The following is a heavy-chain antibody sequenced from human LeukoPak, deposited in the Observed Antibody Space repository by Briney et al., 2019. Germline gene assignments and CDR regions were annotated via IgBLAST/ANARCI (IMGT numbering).Heavy chain of an antibody. J-gene: IGHJ5*02. D-gene: IGHD3-16*01. CDR1: GFTFSSYA. CDR3: ARTRTLPIAGGFDT. CDR2: ISYDGSNK. V-gene: IGHV3-30-3*01. Sequence: GGSLRLSWAASGFTFSSYAMHWVRQAPGKGLEWVAVISYDGSNKYYADSVKGRFTISRDNSKNTLYLQMNSLRAEDTAVYYCARTRTLPIAGGFDTWGQGSLVTVYS.